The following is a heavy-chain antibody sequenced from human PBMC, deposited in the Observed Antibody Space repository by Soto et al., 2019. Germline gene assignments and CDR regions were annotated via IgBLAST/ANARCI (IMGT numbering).Heavy chain of an antibody. D-gene: IGHD2-2*01. CDR3: ARTDCSSTSCLPHPSGMDV. J-gene: IGHJ6*02. CDR2: ISAYNGNT. CDR1: GYTFTSYG. Sequence: ASLKVSCKASGYTFTSYGISWVRQAPGQGLEWMGWISAYNGNTNYAQKLQGRVTMTTDTSTSTAYMELSSLRSEDTAVYYCARTDCSSTSCLPHPSGMDVWGQGTTVTVSS. V-gene: IGHV1-18*01.